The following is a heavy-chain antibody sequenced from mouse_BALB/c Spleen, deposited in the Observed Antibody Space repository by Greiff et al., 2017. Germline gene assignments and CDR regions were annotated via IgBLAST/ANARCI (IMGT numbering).Heavy chain of an antibody. CDR3: ARRGTTVVAPMDY. Sequence: EVMLVESGGGLVKPGGSLKLSCAASGFTFSSYGMSWVRQTPDKRLEWVATISSGGSYTYYPDSVKGRFTISRDNAKNTLYLQMSSLKSEDTAMYYCARRGTTVVAPMDYWGQGTSVTVSS. D-gene: IGHD1-1*01. V-gene: IGHV5-6*03. CDR1: GFTFSSYG. J-gene: IGHJ4*01. CDR2: ISSGGSYT.